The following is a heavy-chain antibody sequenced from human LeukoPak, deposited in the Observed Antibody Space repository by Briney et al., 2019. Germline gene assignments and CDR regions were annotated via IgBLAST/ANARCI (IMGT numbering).Heavy chain of an antibody. CDR1: GGSISSYY. J-gene: IGHJ3*02. Sequence: PSETLSLTCTVSGGSISSYYWSWIRQPPGKGLEWIGYIYYSGSTNYNPSLKSRVTISADTSKNQFSLKLSSVTAADTAVYYCARERVVRGVIARDDAFDIWGQGTMVTVSS. CDR2: IYYSGST. V-gene: IGHV4-59*01. CDR3: ARERVVRGVIARDDAFDI. D-gene: IGHD3-10*01.